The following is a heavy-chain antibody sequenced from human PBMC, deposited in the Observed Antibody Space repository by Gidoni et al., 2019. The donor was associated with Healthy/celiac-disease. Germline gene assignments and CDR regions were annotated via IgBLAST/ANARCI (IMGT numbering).Heavy chain of an antibody. CDR2: IYYSGST. Sequence: QLQLQESGPGLVKPSETLSLTCTVSGGSISSSSYYWGWIRQPPGKGLEWIGSIYYSGSTYYNPSLKSRVTISVDTSKNQFSLKLSSVTAADTAVYYCASPRGPIPPFDYWGQGTLVTVSS. CDR1: GGSISSSSYY. V-gene: IGHV4-39*01. CDR3: ASPRGPIPPFDY. J-gene: IGHJ4*02.